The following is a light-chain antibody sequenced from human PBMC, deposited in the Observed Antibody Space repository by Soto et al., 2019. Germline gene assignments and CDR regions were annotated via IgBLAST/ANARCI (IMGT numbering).Light chain of an antibody. V-gene: IGKV1-27*01. CDR1: QGIRNF. Sequence: DIQMTQSPSSLSASVGDRVTITCRASQGIRNFLARYQQKPGKVPKLLISAASTLESGVPSRFSGSGSGTDFTLTITSLQPEDVATYYCQKYSSVITFGQGTRLEIK. J-gene: IGKJ5*01. CDR3: QKYSSVIT. CDR2: AAS.